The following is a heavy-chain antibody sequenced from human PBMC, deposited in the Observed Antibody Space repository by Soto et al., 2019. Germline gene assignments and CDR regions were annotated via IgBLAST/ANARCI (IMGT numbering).Heavy chain of an antibody. J-gene: IGHJ4*02. V-gene: IGHV4-34*01. CDR3: ARGNYDILTGYSGKHFVY. Sequence: QVQLQQWGAGLLKPSETLSLTCAVYGGSFSGYYWSWIRQPPGKGLEWIGEINHSGSTNYNPSLKSRVTISVDTSKNQFSVKLSSVAGADTAVYSCARGNYDILTGYSGKHFVYWGQGTLVTVSS. D-gene: IGHD3-9*01. CDR1: GGSFSGYY. CDR2: INHSGST.